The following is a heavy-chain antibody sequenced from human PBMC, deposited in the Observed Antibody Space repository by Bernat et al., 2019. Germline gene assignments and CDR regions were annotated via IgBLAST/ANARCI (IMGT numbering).Heavy chain of an antibody. D-gene: IGHD2-2*01. CDR2: IWYDGSNK. Sequence: QVQLVESGGGVVQPGRSLRLSCAASGFTFSSYGMHWVRQAPGKGLEWVAVIWYDGSNKYYADSLKGRFTISRDNSKNTLYLQMNSLRAEDTAVYYCARDLGGYCSSTSCYGLLYYYYGMDVWGQGTTVTVSS. J-gene: IGHJ6*02. CDR1: GFTFSSYG. CDR3: ARDLGGYCSSTSCYGLLYYYYGMDV. V-gene: IGHV3-33*01.